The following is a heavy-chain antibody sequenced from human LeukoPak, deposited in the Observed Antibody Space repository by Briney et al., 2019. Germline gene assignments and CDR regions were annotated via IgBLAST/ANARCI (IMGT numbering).Heavy chain of an antibody. CDR2: ISTSGSTM. D-gene: IGHD1-26*01. Sequence: PGGSLRLSCEASGLTFSIFEMNWVRLAPGKGLEWVSYISTSGSTMYYADSVKGRFTISRDNAKNSLYLQMNGLRAEDTAVYYCARSSSGSYHTWGQGTLVTVFS. CDR1: GLTFSIFE. V-gene: IGHV3-48*03. J-gene: IGHJ5*02. CDR3: ARSSSGSYHT.